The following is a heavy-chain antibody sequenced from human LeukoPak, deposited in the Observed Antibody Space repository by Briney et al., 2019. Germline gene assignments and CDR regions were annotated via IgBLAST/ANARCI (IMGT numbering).Heavy chain of an antibody. D-gene: IGHD6-19*01. J-gene: IGHJ4*02. CDR2: ISGSGGST. CDR3: ARRESSGWYVDY. V-gene: IGHV3-23*01. Sequence: QSGGSLRLSCAASGFTFSSYGMSWVRQSPGKELEWVSAISGSGGSTYYADSVKGRFTISRDNSKNTLSLQVNTLRAEDTAVYYCARRESSGWYVDYWGQGTLVTVSS. CDR1: GFTFSSYG.